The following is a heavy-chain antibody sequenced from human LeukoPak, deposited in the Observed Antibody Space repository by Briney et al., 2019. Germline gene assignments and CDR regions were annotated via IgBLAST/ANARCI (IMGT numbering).Heavy chain of an antibody. CDR1: GGSISSYY. J-gene: IGHJ4*02. CDR2: IDHSGSA. D-gene: IGHD1-26*01. CDR3: ARIVGATTVDY. V-gene: IGHV4-59*01. Sequence: PSETLSLTCTVSGGSISSYYWSWLRQPPGKGLEWIGYIDHSGSASYNPSLKSRVTISVDTSENQFSLWLNSVSAADTAVYYCARIVGATTVDYWGQGTLVTVSS.